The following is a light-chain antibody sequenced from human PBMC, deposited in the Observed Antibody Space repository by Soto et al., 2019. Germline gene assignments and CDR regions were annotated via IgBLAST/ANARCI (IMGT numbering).Light chain of an antibody. V-gene: IGKV3-11*01. CDR3: QQRSNWPRFT. CDR2: DVS. CDR1: QSVTTK. J-gene: IGKJ3*01. Sequence: ETVSTQSPGTVSLSPGQRATLYCRASQSVTTKLAWYQQKPGQAPRLLIYDVSNRATGIPARFSGSGSGTDFTLTISSLEPEDFAVYYCQQRSNWPRFTFGPGTKADIK.